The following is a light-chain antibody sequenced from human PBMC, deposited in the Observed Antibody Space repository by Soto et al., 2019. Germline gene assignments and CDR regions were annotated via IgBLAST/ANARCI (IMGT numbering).Light chain of an antibody. CDR2: DVS. Sequence: QLVLTQPRSVSGSPGQSVTISCTGTSSDVGGYNYVSWYQQHPGKAPKLMIYDVSKRPSGVPDRFSGSKSGNTASLTISGLQADDEADYYCCSYAGSYTXXVFGGGTXLT. J-gene: IGLJ3*02. V-gene: IGLV2-11*01. CDR1: SSDVGGYNY. CDR3: CSYAGSYTXXV.